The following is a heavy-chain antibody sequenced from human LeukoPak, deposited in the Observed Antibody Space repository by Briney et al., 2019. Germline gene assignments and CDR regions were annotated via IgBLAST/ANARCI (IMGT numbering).Heavy chain of an antibody. J-gene: IGHJ3*02. Sequence: SETLSLTCTVSGGSVSSGTYYWSWIRQPPGKGLEWIGYIYYSGSTNYNPSLKSRVTISVDTSKNQCSLKLSSVTTADTAVYYCTRSTNLEAFDIWGQGTMVTVSS. CDR3: TRSTNLEAFDI. CDR2: IYYSGST. V-gene: IGHV4-61*01. CDR1: GGSVSSGTYY. D-gene: IGHD2-8*01.